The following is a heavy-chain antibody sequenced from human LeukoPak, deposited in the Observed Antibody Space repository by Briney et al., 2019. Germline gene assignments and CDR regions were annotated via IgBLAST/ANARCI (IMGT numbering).Heavy chain of an antibody. CDR1: GYTFTSYG. D-gene: IGHD3-22*01. V-gene: IGHV1-69*05. CDR3: ARVRDYYDSSGYYHFDY. Sequence: ASVKVSCKASGYTFTSYGISWVRQAPGQGLEWMGGIIPIFGTANYAQKFQGRVTITTDESTSTAYMELSSLRSEDTAVYYCARVRDYYDSSGYYHFDYWGQGTLVTVSS. J-gene: IGHJ4*02. CDR2: IIPIFGTA.